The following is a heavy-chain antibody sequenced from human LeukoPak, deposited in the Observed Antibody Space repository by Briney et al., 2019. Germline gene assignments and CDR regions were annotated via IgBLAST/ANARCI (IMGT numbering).Heavy chain of an antibody. Sequence: GGSLRLSCAASGFTFSSYGMHWVRQAPGKGLEWVAVISYDGSNKYYADSVKGRFTISRDNSKNTLYLQMNSLRAEDAAVYYCAKTYYYDSSGYYPNWGQGTLVTVSS. CDR2: ISYDGSNK. CDR1: GFTFSSYG. V-gene: IGHV3-30*18. D-gene: IGHD3-22*01. CDR3: AKTYYYDSSGYYPN. J-gene: IGHJ4*02.